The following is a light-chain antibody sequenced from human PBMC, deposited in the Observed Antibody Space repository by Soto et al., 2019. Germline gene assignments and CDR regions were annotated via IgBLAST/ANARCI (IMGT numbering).Light chain of an antibody. J-gene: IGKJ4*01. V-gene: IGKV3-11*01. CDR3: QQRYHWPPLT. CDR2: DAT. CDR1: QSVVRY. Sequence: EIVLTQSPVTLSLSPGDTATLSCRASQSVVRYVAWYQQKPGQAPRLLIYDATIRASGIPARFSGSGSGTDFSLTISSLEPEDFAVYYCQQRYHWPPLTFGGGTKV.